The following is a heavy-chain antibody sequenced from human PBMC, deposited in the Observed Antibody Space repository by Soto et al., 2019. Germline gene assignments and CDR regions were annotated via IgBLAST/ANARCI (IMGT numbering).Heavy chain of an antibody. J-gene: IGHJ4*02. V-gene: IGHV3-33*01. D-gene: IGHD6-13*01. CDR3: ARSAAAGTYFDY. CDR2: IWYDGSNK. Sequence: GGSLRLSCAASGFTFSSYGMHWVRQAPGKGLEWVAVIWYDGSNKYYADSVKGRFTISRDNSKNTLYLQMNSLRAEDTAVYYCARSAAAGTYFDYWGQGTLVTVSS. CDR1: GFTFSSYG.